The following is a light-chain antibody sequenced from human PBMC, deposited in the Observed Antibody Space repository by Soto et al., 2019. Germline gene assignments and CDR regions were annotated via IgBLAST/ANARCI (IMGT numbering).Light chain of an antibody. CDR3: QQYHWAPDT. CDR2: GAS. CDR1: QIVGGDT. Sequence: EIMLTQSPGTLSLTTGERATLSCRASQIVGGDTLAWFQQRPGQAPRLVIYGASNRAAGIPDRFSGSGSGTDFTLTVSRLEPEDFAVYYCQQYHWAPDTFGQGTRLEIK. V-gene: IGKV3-20*01. J-gene: IGKJ5*01.